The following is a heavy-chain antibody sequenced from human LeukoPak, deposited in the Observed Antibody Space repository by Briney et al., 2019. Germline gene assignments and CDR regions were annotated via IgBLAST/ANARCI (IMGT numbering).Heavy chain of an antibody. Sequence: PSETLSLTCNVSGYSISSGYFWGWIRQPPGKGLEWIGSIYYSGSTYYNPSLKSRVTISVDTSKNQFSLKLSSVTAADTAVYYCARDRDFGAVDYWGQGTLVTVSS. CDR1: GYSISSGYF. V-gene: IGHV4-38-2*02. J-gene: IGHJ4*02. CDR2: IYYSGST. D-gene: IGHD3-16*01. CDR3: ARDRDFGAVDY.